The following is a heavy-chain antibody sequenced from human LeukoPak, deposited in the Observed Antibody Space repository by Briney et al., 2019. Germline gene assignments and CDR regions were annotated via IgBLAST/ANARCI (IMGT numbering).Heavy chain of an antibody. CDR1: GFTFSDYY. CDR2: ISSSSSYT. D-gene: IGHD2-21*02. CDR3: AREGRSHGECSGDCHPDY. J-gene: IGHJ4*02. V-gene: IGHV3-11*05. Sequence: PGGSLRLSCAASGFTFSDYYMSWIRQAPGKGLEWVSYISSSSSYTNYADSVKGRFTISRDNAKNSLYLQMNSLGAEDTAVYYCAREGRSHGECSGDCHPDYWGQGTLVTVSS.